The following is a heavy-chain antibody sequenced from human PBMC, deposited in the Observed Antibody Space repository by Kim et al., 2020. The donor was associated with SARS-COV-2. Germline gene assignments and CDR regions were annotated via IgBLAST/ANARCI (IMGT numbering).Heavy chain of an antibody. D-gene: IGHD3-9*01. CDR1: GFTFSNCG. J-gene: IGHJ6*01. V-gene: IGHV3-23*03. CDR2: IYSGGSDK. CDR3: ARAPLPRGLVVTYY. Sequence: GGSLRLSCVASGFTFSNCGMNWVRQAPGKGLEWVAFIYSGGSDKNYADSVKGRFTISRDNSKNTLYLQMNSLRAEDTAVYYCARAPLPRGLVVTYY.